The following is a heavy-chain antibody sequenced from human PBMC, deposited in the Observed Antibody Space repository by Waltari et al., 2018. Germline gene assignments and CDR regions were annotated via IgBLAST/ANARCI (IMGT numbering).Heavy chain of an antibody. Sequence: EVQLLESGGGLVQPGGSLRLSCAASEFTFSSYAMNWVRQAPGKGLEWVSTIGGSGGNTYYADSVKGRFTISRDNSKNTLYLQMNSLRAEDTAVYYCAKDPAGTYYFEYWGQGTLVTVSS. CDR3: AKDPAGTYYFEY. J-gene: IGHJ4*02. D-gene: IGHD6-19*01. CDR2: IGGSGGNT. CDR1: EFTFSSYA. V-gene: IGHV3-23*01.